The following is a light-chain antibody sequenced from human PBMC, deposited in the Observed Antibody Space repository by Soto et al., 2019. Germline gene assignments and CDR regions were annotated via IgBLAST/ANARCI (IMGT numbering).Light chain of an antibody. CDR3: GSYTSSTAYV. CDR2: EVT. V-gene: IGLV2-14*01. CDR1: SSDVGGYNY. J-gene: IGLJ1*01. Sequence: QSALTQPASVSGSPGQSITISCTGTSSDVGGYNYVSWYQLHPGKAPKLILYEVTNRPSGVSDRFSGSKSGNTASLTISGLQAEDEADYYCGSYTSSTAYVFGTGTKVTVL.